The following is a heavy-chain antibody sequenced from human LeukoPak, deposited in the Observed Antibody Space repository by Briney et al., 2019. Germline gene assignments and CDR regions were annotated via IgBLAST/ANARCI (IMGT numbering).Heavy chain of an antibody. Sequence: SVKVSCKASGGTFSSYAISWVRQAPGQGLEWMGGIIPIFGTANYAQKFQGRVTITADESTSTAYMELGSLRSDDTAVYYCAGDRPYYCDSSGSFFDYWGQGTLVTVSS. CDR3: AGDRPYYCDSSGSFFDY. V-gene: IGHV1-69*13. J-gene: IGHJ4*02. D-gene: IGHD3-22*01. CDR1: GGTFSSYA. CDR2: IIPIFGTA.